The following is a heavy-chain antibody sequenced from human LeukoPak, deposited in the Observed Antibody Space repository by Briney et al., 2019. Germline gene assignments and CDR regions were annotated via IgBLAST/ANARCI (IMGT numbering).Heavy chain of an antibody. V-gene: IGHV3-43D*03. CDR2: ISWDGGST. J-gene: IGHJ4*02. CDR3: AKDMRSDSSGYYGPFDY. Sequence: GGSLRLSCAASGFTFDDYAMHWVRQAPGKGLEWVSLISWDGGSTYYADSVKGRFTISRDNSKNSLYLQMNGLRAEDTALYYCAKDMRSDSSGYYGPFDYWGQGTLVTVSS. CDR1: GFTFDDYA. D-gene: IGHD3-22*01.